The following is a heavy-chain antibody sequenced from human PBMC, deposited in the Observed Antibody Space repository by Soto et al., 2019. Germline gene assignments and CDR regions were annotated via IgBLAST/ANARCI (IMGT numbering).Heavy chain of an antibody. J-gene: IGHJ4*02. CDR3: SRSLAIDFDS. V-gene: IGHV3-49*04. CDR2: IRRIAYGGTT. Sequence: GGSLRLSCSASGFNFAAYTMSWVRLTPGKGLEWVGFIRRIAYGGTTDYAASVKGSFTISRDDSRKIVYLQMSRLKIEDTAVYYCSRSLAIDFDSWGQGTLVTSPQ. CDR1: GFNFAAYT.